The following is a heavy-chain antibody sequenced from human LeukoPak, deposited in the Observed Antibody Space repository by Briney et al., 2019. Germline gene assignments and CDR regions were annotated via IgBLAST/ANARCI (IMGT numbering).Heavy chain of an antibody. Sequence: GGSLRLSCAASGFTFSSYWMHWVRQAPGKGLVWVSRINSDGSSTSYADSVKGRFTISRDNAKNTLYLQMNGLRAEDTAVSYCARVFLGCSSTSCQNWFDPWGQGTLVTVSS. V-gene: IGHV3-74*01. CDR1: GFTFSSYW. CDR2: INSDGSST. D-gene: IGHD2-2*01. J-gene: IGHJ5*02. CDR3: ARVFLGCSSTSCQNWFDP.